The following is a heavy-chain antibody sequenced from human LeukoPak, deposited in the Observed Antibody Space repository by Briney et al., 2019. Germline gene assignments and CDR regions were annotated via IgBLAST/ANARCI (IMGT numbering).Heavy chain of an antibody. J-gene: IGHJ4*02. Sequence: SETLSLTCTVSGNSISSSSYYWVWIRQPPGKGLEGIGSINYYGKTYYNPSVKSRVTISVDTSKNQFSLMVRSVTAADTAVYYCGRCAGFVHFDHWGQGTLVTVTS. CDR2: INYYGKT. V-gene: IGHV4-39*07. CDR1: GNSISSSSYY. D-gene: IGHD3-16*01. CDR3: GRCAGFVHFDH.